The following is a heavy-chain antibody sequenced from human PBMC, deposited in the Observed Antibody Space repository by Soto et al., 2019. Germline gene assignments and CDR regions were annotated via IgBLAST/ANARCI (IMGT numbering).Heavy chain of an antibody. CDR2: IYYSGST. V-gene: IGHV4-31*01. CDR1: GGAISSGGYY. CDR3: AKTGCGRNSNWFDP. Sequence: SETLSLTCTVSGGAISSGGYYWGWIRQHPGKGLEWIGYIYYSGSTYYNPSLKCPVTISVDTSKNQFSLKLSSVTAADTAVYYCAKTGCGRNSNWFDPWGQGTLVTVSS. J-gene: IGHJ5*02. D-gene: IGHD4-4*01.